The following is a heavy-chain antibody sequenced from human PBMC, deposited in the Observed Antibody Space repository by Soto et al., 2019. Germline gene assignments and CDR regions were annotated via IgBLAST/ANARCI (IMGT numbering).Heavy chain of an antibody. CDR1: GYTFNKYP. Sequence: ASVKVSCKASGYTFNKYPIHWVRQAPGQGPEWMGWINTDNGNTAYSQRFQGRVTITRDTSATTAYMDLSSLRSEDTAVYFCARGSCSNGVCWVWDYWGQGTPVTVSS. J-gene: IGHJ4*02. CDR2: INTDNGNT. CDR3: ARGSCSNGVCWVWDY. D-gene: IGHD2-8*01. V-gene: IGHV1-3*04.